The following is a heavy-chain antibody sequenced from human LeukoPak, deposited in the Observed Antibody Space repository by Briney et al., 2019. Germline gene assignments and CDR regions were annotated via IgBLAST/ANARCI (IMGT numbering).Heavy chain of an antibody. CDR3: AREDPGPFDAFDT. J-gene: IGHJ3*02. CDR2: ISDSGGTT. V-gene: IGHV3-23*01. CDR1: GFTFAGYA. Sequence: GGSLRLSCAASGFTFAGYAMSWVRQARGKGLEWVSGISDSGGTTYYADSVKGRFTISRDNSKNTLYLQMNSLRAEDTATYYCAREDPGPFDAFDTWGQGAKVTVSS.